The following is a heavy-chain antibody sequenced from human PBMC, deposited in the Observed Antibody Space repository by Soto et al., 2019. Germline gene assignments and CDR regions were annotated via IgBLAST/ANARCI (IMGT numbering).Heavy chain of an antibody. CDR1: GGTFSSYT. CDR2: IIPILGIA. Sequence: SVKVSCKASGGTFSSYTISWVRQAPGQGLEWMGRIIPILGIANYAQKFQGRVTITADKSTSTAYMELSSLRSEDTAVYYCARDHLAARDWFDPWGQGTLVTVSS. J-gene: IGHJ5*02. D-gene: IGHD6-6*01. CDR3: ARDHLAARDWFDP. V-gene: IGHV1-69*04.